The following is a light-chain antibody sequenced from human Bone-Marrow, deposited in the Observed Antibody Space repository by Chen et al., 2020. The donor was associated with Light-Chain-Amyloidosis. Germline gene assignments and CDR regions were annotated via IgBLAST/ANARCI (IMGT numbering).Light chain of an antibody. J-gene: IGLJ2*01. CDR2: AVT. CDR3: CSYAGADNHVF. CDR1: SSEVGAYNY. V-gene: IGLV2-8*01. Sequence: QSALTQPPSASGSPGKSVTISCPRTSSEVGAYNYVSWYQLLPGKAPTLMIYAVTKRPSGVPGRFSGFKAGNTASLTVSGLQAEDEADYYCCSYAGADNHVFFGGGTKLTVL.